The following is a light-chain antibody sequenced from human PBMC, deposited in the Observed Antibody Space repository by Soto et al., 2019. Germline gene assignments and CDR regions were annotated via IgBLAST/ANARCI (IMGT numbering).Light chain of an antibody. Sequence: EIVLTQSPGTLSLSPGERATLSCRASQSVPSNFLAWYQQKPGQAPILVIYGVSRRATGIPDRFSGSGSGTDFTLTIRRLEPEDFAVYYCQQYDSSWTFGQRTKVEIK. CDR1: QSVPSNF. J-gene: IGKJ1*01. V-gene: IGKV3-20*01. CDR2: GVS. CDR3: QQYDSSWT.